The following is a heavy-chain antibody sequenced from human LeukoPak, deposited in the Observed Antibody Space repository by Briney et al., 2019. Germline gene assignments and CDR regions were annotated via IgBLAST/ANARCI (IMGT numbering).Heavy chain of an antibody. CDR2: ISYDGSNK. J-gene: IGHJ4*02. Sequence: QPGGSLGLSCAASGFTFSSYGMHWVRQAPGKGLEWVAVISYDGSNKYYADSVKGRFTISRDNSKNTLYLQMNSLRAEDTAVYYCAKTYGDSFFDYWGQGTLVTVSS. CDR1: GFTFSSYG. V-gene: IGHV3-30*18. D-gene: IGHD4-17*01. CDR3: AKTYGDSFFDY.